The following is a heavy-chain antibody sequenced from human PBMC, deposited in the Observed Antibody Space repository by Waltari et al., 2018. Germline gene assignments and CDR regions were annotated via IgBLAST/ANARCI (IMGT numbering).Heavy chain of an antibody. Sequence: EVQLLESGGGLVQPGGSLRLSCAASGFTFSSYAMSWFRQAPGKGLEWVSAICGSGGGSYYADSVKGRFTISRDDSKNTLHLQMISLRAEDSAMYYCAKESGSGWRNYFNFWGQGTLVTVSS. V-gene: IGHV3-23*01. CDR3: AKESGSGWRNYFNF. J-gene: IGHJ4*02. D-gene: IGHD6-19*01. CDR1: GFTFSSYA. CDR2: ICGSGGGS.